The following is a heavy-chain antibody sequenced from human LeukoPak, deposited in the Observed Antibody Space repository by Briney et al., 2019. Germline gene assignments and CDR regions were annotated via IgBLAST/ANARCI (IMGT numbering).Heavy chain of an antibody. J-gene: IGHJ6*03. D-gene: IGHD5-24*01. CDR2: ISGSGGYT. CDR3: AKGGVATMRDGYNYYYYYMEV. V-gene: IGHV3-23*01. CDR1: RITFSSHA. Sequence: GGSLRLSCEAPRITFSSHAMSWVRQAPGKGLQWVSLISGSGGYTYYGDSVKGRFTISRDNSKNTVYLQMSSLRAEDTAIYYCAKGGVATMRDGYNYYYYYMEVWGRGTTVTVSS.